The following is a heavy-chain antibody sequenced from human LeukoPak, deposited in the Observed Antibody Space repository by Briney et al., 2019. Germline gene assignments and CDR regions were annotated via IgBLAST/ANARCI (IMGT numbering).Heavy chain of an antibody. Sequence: PGGSLRPSCAASGFTFSSYSVNWVRQAPGKGLEWVSSISSSSSYIYYADSVKGRFTISRDNAKNSLYLQMNSLRAEDTAVYYCASSRSVAGMDYWGQGTLVTVSS. CDR2: ISSSSSYI. D-gene: IGHD6-19*01. CDR3: ASSRSVAGMDY. CDR1: GFTFSSYS. V-gene: IGHV3-21*01. J-gene: IGHJ4*02.